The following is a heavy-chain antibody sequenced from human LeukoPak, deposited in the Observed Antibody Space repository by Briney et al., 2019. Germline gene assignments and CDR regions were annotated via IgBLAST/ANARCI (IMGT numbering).Heavy chain of an antibody. CDR1: GFIFSSFG. CDR3: VKDRVHDSSSYYGYGY. V-gene: IGHV3-64D*09. D-gene: IGHD3-22*01. CDR2: ISSNGGRT. Sequence: GGSLRLCCSASGFIFSSFGWHWVRQAPGKGLEYVSAISSNGGRTYYADSVKGRFTISRDNSKNTLYLQMSSLRAEDTAVYYCVKDRVHDSSSYYGYGYWGQGTLVTVSS. J-gene: IGHJ4*02.